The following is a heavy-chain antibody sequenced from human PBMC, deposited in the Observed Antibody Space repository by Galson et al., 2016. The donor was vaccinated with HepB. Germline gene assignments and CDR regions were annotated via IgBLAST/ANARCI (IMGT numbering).Heavy chain of an antibody. CDR1: GYSFTTSW. CDR2: IYVADSET. J-gene: IGHJ2*01. V-gene: IGHV5-51*01. CDR3: ARQIYCGGDCYEGVERGFFDL. D-gene: IGHD2-21*02. Sequence: QSGAEVKKPGESLKISCKGSGYSFTTSWIGWVRQMPGKGLEWMGIIYVADSETRYSPSFQGHVTISADKSTSIAYLQWSSLKASDTAIYYCARQIYCGGDCYEGVERGFFDLWGRGTLVTVSS.